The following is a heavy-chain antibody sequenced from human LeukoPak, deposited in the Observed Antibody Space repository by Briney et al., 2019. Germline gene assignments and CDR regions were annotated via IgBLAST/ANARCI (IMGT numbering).Heavy chain of an antibody. V-gene: IGHV4-34*01. CDR1: GGPFSGYY. Sequence: PSETLSLTCAVFGGPFSGYYWTWIRQPPGKGLEWIGEINHSGSTNYNPSLKSRVTLSVDTSKHQFSLRLNSVTAADTAVYYCARGPVVDYFDGSGYYYFDSWGQGTPVAVSS. CDR3: ARGPVVDYFDGSGYYYFDS. J-gene: IGHJ4*02. D-gene: IGHD3-22*01. CDR2: INHSGST.